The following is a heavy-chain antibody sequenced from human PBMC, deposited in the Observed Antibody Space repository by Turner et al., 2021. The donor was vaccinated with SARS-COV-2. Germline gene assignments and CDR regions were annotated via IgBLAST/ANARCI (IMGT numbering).Heavy chain of an antibody. V-gene: IGHV2-5*01. D-gene: IGHD3-10*01. CDR2: IYWNDGK. CDR3: AHSEVSGFAEANFDY. J-gene: IGHJ4*02. Sequence: QITLKESGPTLVKPTQTLTLTCTFSGFSLSTSGVGVGWIRQPPGKALEWLALIYWNDGKRYSPSLKSRPTITKDTSKNQVVLTMTNMDPVDTATYYCAHSEVSGFAEANFDYWGQGTLVTVSS. CDR1: GFSLSTSGVG.